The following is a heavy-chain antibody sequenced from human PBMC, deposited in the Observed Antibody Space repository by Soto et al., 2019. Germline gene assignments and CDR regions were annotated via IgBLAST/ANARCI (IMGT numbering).Heavy chain of an antibody. J-gene: IGHJ5*02. CDR3: SRGIKGGLDA. Sequence: QVQLAESGGGVVQPGRSLRLSYATSGFVSNDYDIHWVRQAPGKGLAWLASISYDGSKKYYADSVKGRFTISRDNSKNTLSLQINSLGAEDTAVYYCSRGIKGGLDAWGPGTLVTVSS. D-gene: IGHD2-21*01. CDR1: GFVSNDYD. V-gene: IGHV3-30*03. CDR2: ISYDGSKK.